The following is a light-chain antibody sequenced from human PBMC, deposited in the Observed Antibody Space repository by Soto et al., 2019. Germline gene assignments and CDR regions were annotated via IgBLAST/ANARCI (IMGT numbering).Light chain of an antibody. Sequence: AIRMTQSPSSFSASTGDRVTITCRASQGISSYLAWYQQKPGKAPKLLIYAASTLQSGVPSRFSGIGSGTDFTLTISCLQSEDFATYYCQQYYNYPHTFGQGTKVEIK. CDR1: QGISSY. CDR2: AAS. CDR3: QQYYNYPHT. V-gene: IGKV1-8*01. J-gene: IGKJ1*01.